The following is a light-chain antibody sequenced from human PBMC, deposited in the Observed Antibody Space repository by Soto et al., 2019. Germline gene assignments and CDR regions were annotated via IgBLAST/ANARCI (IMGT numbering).Light chain of an antibody. J-gene: IGLJ1*01. CDR3: SSYTSSSPCV. Sequence: QSVLTQPASVSGSPGQSITIAFTGTSSDVGGYKYVSWYQQHPGKAPKLMIYEVSNRPSGVSNRFSGSKSGNMASLTISGLQAEDEADYYCSSYTSSSPCVFGTGTKVTVL. V-gene: IGLV2-14*01. CDR1: SSDVGGYKY. CDR2: EVS.